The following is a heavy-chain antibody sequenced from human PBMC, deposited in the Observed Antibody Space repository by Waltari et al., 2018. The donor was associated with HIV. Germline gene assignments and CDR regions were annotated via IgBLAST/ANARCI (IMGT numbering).Heavy chain of an antibody. V-gene: IGHV3-9*01. CDR1: RFPFDDYA. CDR3: AKDGRDGVYVEH. D-gene: IGHD2-8*01. J-gene: IGHJ1*01. Sequence: EVQLVESGGGLVQPGRSLRLSCAASRFPFDDYAMPWVRQAPGKGLEWVSGVNWNSDSIGYADSVKGRFTISRDNAKNSLYLQMNSLRLEDTAFYYCAKDGRDGVYVEHWGQGTLVTVSS. CDR2: VNWNSDSI.